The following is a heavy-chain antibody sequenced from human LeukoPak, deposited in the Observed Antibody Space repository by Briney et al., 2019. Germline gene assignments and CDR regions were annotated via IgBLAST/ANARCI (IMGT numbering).Heavy chain of an antibody. CDR3: ARGPNFGDYVDFLDY. D-gene: IGHD4-17*01. Sequence: GGSLSLSCAASGFTFSSHWMTWVRQAPGKGLEWVANIKQGGSDIYYVDSVKGRFTISRDDAKNSLYLQMSSLRAEDTGVYYCARGPNFGDYVDFLDYWGQGALVTVSS. V-gene: IGHV3-7*01. J-gene: IGHJ4*02. CDR1: GFTFSSHW. CDR2: IKQGGSDI.